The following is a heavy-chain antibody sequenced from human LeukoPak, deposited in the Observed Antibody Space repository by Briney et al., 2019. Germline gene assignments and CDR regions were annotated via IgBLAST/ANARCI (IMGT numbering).Heavy chain of an antibody. J-gene: IGHJ4*02. Sequence: LPGRSLRLSCAASGFTFSSYWMSWVRQAPGKGLEWVANIKQDGSEKYYVDSVKGRFTISRDNAKNSLYLQMNSLRAEDTAVYYCAAGTTGGWSEPFDYWGQGTLVTVSS. CDR2: IKQDGSEK. D-gene: IGHD6-19*01. CDR1: GFTFSSYW. V-gene: IGHV3-7*01. CDR3: AAGTTGGWSEPFDY.